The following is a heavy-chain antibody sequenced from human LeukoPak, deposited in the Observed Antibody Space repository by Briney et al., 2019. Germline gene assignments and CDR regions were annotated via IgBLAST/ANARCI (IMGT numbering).Heavy chain of an antibody. V-gene: IGHV3-74*01. CDR1: GFTFSSYW. D-gene: IGHD3-22*01. Sequence: GGSLRLSCAASGFTFSSYWMHWVRQAPGKGLVWVSRINSDGSSTSYADSVKGRFTISRDNSKNTLYLQMGSLRAEDMAVYYCARDFYSDTSGNHNAFDIWGQGAMVTVSS. J-gene: IGHJ3*02. CDR3: ARDFYSDTSGNHNAFDI. CDR2: INSDGSST.